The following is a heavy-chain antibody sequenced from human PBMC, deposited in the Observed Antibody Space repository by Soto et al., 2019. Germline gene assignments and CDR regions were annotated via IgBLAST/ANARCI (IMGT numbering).Heavy chain of an antibody. CDR1: GYTFTSYG. Sequence: GAPVKGSCKASGYTFTSYGISWVRQAPGQGLDWMGWISAYNGNTNYAQKLQGRVTMTTDRSTSTAYMELRSLRSDDTAVYYCARDPGEYSSLWYYYYGMDVWGQGTTVTVSS. CDR2: ISAYNGNT. CDR3: ARDPGEYSSLWYYYYGMDV. V-gene: IGHV1-18*01. D-gene: IGHD6-6*01. J-gene: IGHJ6*02.